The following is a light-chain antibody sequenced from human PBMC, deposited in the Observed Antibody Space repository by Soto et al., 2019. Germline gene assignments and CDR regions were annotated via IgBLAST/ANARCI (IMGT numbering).Light chain of an antibody. J-gene: IGKJ2*01. CDR2: GAS. Sequence: EIVLTQSPGTLSLSPGERATLSCRASQSITSNFLAGYQQKPGQAPRLLIYGASTRDAGVPDRFSGSGSGTDFTLTITRLEPEDFAVYYCQQYSRSPLMYTFGQGTKLGV. CDR3: QQYSRSPLMYT. CDR1: QSITSNF. V-gene: IGKV3-20*01.